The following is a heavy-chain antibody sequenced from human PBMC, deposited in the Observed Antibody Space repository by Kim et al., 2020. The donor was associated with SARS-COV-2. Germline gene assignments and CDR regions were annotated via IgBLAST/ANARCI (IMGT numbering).Heavy chain of an antibody. D-gene: IGHD2-2*01. CDR3: AGDSRRGVWYFDD. J-gene: IGHJ4*02. V-gene: IGHV1-18*01. Sequence: YARKLQGRVTMTTDTSTSTAYMELRSLGSDDTAVYYCAGDSRRGVWYFDDWGQGTRVTVSS.